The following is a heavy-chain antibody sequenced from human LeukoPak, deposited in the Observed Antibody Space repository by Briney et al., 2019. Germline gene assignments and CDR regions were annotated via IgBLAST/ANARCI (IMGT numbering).Heavy chain of an antibody. CDR3: ATRVYYDSSGYYFDY. V-gene: IGHV1-24*01. CDR1: GYTLPELS. Sequence: SVNVSRMLSGYTLPELSLHWVRPPPGKGREWMGGFDPEDGETIYAQKFQGRVTMTEDTSTDTAYMELSSLRSEDTAVYYCATRVYYDSSGYYFDYWGQGTLVTVSS. J-gene: IGHJ4*02. D-gene: IGHD3-22*01. CDR2: FDPEDGET.